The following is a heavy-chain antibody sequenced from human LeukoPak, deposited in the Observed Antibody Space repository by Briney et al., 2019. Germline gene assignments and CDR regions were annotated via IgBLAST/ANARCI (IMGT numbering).Heavy chain of an antibody. D-gene: IGHD3-16*01. CDR2: ISSDGTNT. J-gene: IGHJ4*02. CDR1: GFTFSSHW. Sequence: PGGSLRLYCAASGFTFSSHWMQWVREAPGKRLVSLSRISSDGTNTNYADSVKGRFTISRDNSKDTLHVQLNSLRSEDTAIYFCAGGLGDLRNLAFYWGQGSLVTVSS. V-gene: IGHV3-74*01. CDR3: AGGLGDLRNLAFY.